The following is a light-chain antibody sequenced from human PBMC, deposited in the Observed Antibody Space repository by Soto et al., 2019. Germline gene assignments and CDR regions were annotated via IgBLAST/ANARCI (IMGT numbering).Light chain of an antibody. CDR2: AAS. CDR3: LQDYNYPLT. Sequence: IPMTQSPSSLSASVGDSVTITCRASQGIRTDLGWYQQKPGQAPKLLIYAASRLESGVPSRFSGRGGGTEFTLTISSLQPEDFATYYCLQDYNYPLTFDPGTTVEFK. J-gene: IGKJ1*01. V-gene: IGKV1-6*01. CDR1: QGIRTD.